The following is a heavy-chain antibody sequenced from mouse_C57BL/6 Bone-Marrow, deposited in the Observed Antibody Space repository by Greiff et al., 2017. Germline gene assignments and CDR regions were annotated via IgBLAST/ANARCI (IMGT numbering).Heavy chain of an antibody. CDR3: ARVDSSV. Sequence: EVKVVESGGGLVKPGGSLKLSCAASGFTFSSYAMSWVRQTPEKRLEWVATISDGGSYTYYPDNVKGRFTISRDNAKNNLYLQMSHLKSEDTAMYYCARVDSSVWGQGTTLTVSS. CDR2: ISDGGSYT. D-gene: IGHD3-2*02. CDR1: GFTFSSYA. V-gene: IGHV5-4*03. J-gene: IGHJ2*01.